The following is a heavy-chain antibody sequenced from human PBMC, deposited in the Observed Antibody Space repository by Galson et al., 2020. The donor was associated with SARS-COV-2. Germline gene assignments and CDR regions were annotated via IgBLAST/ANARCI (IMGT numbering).Heavy chain of an antibody. CDR1: EFSFSSNW. V-gene: IGHV3-7*01. D-gene: IGHD1-26*01. CDR2: MNRDGSER. J-gene: IGHJ4*02. Sequence: GESLKISCAPSEFSFSSNWMTWVRQAPGKGLEWVASMNRDGSERYYVDSVKGRFTIFRDTAENSLYLQMNSLRVEDTATYYCARDGIWGQGTLVTVSS. CDR3: ARDGI.